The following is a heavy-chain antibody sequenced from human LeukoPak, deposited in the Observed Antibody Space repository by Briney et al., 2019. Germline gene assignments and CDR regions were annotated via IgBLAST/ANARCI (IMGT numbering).Heavy chain of an antibody. V-gene: IGHV3-11*04. J-gene: IGHJ4*02. D-gene: IGHD3-22*01. CDR1: GFTFSDYY. Sequence: GGSLRLSCAASGFTFSDYYMSWIRQAPGKGLEWVSYISSSGSTIYYADSVKGRFTISRDNAKNSLYLQMNSLRAEDTAVYYCARDLPLNYDSSGYVDYWGQGTLVTVSS. CDR2: ISSSGSTI. CDR3: ARDLPLNYDSSGYVDY.